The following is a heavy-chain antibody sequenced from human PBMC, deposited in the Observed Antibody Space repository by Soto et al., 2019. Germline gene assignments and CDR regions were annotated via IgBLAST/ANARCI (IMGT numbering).Heavy chain of an antibody. D-gene: IGHD3-22*01. V-gene: IGHV3-21*06. J-gene: IGHJ5*02. CDR3: ARDPSYFFDSSGHPRWFDP. CDR1: GISFSRSS. CDR2: ISSGSTYI. Sequence: EMQLVESGGGLVKPGGSLRLSCAASGISFSRSSMNWVRQAPAKGLEWVSSISSGSTYIYYADSVKGRFTISRDNAKNSLYLQMNSLRAEDTAVYYCARDPSYFFDSSGHPRWFDPWGQGTLVTVSS.